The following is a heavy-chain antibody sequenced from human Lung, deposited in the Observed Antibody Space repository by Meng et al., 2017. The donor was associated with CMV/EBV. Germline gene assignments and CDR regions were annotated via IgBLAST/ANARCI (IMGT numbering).Heavy chain of an antibody. CDR3: ARDLRVRGVKGGSRDYGMDV. V-gene: IGHV3-74*01. CDR1: GFTFSSYL. CDR2: INSDGSST. J-gene: IGHJ6*02. D-gene: IGHD3-10*01. Sequence: GGSLRLXCAASGFTFSSYLMHWVRQAPGKGLVWVSRINSDGSSTSYADSVKGRFTISRDNAKNTLYLQMNSLRAEDTAVYYCARDLRVRGVKGGSRDYGMDVWSQGTTVTVSS.